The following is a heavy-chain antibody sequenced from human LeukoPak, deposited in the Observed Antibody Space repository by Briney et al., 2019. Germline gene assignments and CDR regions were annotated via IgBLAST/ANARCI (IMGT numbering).Heavy chain of an antibody. CDR3: ARFLGSGWYGVDY. CDR2: INHSGST. CDR1: GGSFSGYY. Sequence: PSETLSLTCAVYGGSFSGYYWSWIRQPPGKGLEWIGEINHSGSTNYNPSLKSRVPISVDTSKTQFPLELSSVAAADTAVYYCARFLGSGWYGVDYWGQGTLVTVSS. D-gene: IGHD6-19*01. J-gene: IGHJ4*02. V-gene: IGHV4-34*01.